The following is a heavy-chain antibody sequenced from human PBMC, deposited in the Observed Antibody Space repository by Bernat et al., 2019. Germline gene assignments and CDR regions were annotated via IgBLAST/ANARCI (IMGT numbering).Heavy chain of an antibody. V-gene: IGHV4-59*01. J-gene: IGHJ4*02. D-gene: IGHD1-26*01. Sequence: QVQLQESGPGLVKPSETLSLTCTVSGGSISSYYWSWIRQPPGKGLEWIGYIYYSGSTNYNPSLKSRVTISVDTSKNQFSLKLSSVTAADTAVYYWSRDSGGQLATGQEGFDSWARDPWSPSPQ. CDR1: GGSISSYY. CDR3: SRDSGGQLATGQEGFDS. CDR2: IYYSGST.